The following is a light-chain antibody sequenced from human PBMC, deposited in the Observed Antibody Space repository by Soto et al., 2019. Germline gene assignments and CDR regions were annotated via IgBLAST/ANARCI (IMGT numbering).Light chain of an antibody. V-gene: IGLV2-14*01. CDR1: SSDVGGYNY. CDR2: DVS. J-gene: IGLJ3*02. Sequence: QSALTQPASVSGSPGQSITISCTGTSSDVGGYNYVSWYQQHPGKAPKLMIYDVSNRPSGVSNRFSGSKSGNTASLTISGLQAEDEADYYCRSYSSNITLVFGGGTQLTVL. CDR3: RSYSSNITLV.